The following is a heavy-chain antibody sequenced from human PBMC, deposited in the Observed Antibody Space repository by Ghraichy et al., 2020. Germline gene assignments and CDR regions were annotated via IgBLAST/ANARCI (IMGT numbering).Heavy chain of an antibody. CDR1: GYTFTSYG. J-gene: IGHJ4*02. V-gene: IGHV1-18*04. Sequence: VKVSCKASGYTFTSYGISWVRQAPGQGLEWMGWISAYNGNTNYAQKLQGRVTMTTDTSTSTAYMELRSLRSDDTAVYYCAKDLKRYSSSSIAPDYWGQGTLVTVSS. CDR2: ISAYNGNT. D-gene: IGHD6-6*01. CDR3: AKDLKRYSSSSIAPDY.